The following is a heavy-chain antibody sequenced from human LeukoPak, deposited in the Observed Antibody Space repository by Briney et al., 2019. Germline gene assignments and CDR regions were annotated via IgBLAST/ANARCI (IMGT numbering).Heavy chain of an antibody. CDR2: ISGSGVTT. V-gene: IGHV3-23*01. CDR3: AKDDRWLQFCC. Sequence: GGSLRLSCAASGFTFSSYAMNWVRQAPGKGLEWVSYISGSGVTTYYADSVKGRFTISRDNSKNTLYLQMHSLRAEDTAVYYCAKDDRWLQFCCWGQGTLVTVSA. J-gene: IGHJ4*02. D-gene: IGHD5-24*01. CDR1: GFTFSSYA.